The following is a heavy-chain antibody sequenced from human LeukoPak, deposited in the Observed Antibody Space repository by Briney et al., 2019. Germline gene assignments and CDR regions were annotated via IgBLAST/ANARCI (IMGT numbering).Heavy chain of an antibody. D-gene: IGHD2-2*02. Sequence: GESLKISCKGSGYRFTSYWIGWVRQMPGKGLEWMGIIYPGDPDTRYSPSFQDQVTISADKTISTAYLQWGSLKASDTAMYYCARVGYCSSTSCYRDPNVDYWGQGTLVTVSS. CDR1: GYRFTSYW. J-gene: IGHJ4*02. CDR3: ARVGYCSSTSCYRDPNVDY. CDR2: IYPGDPDT. V-gene: IGHV5-51*01.